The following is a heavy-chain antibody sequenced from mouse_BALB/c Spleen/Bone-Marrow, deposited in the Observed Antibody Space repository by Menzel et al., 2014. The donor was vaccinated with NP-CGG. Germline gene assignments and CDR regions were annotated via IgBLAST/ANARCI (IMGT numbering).Heavy chain of an antibody. CDR2: IDPANGNT. J-gene: IGHJ4*01. CDR1: GFNIKDTY. CDR3: ALLLRYYAMDY. V-gene: IGHV14-3*02. D-gene: IGHD1-1*01. Sequence: VQLKQSGAELVKPGASVKLSCTVPGFNIKDTYMHWVKQRPEQGLEWIGRIDPANGNTKYDPKFQGKATITADTSSNTAYLQLSSLTSEDTAVYYCALLLRYYAMDYWGQGTSVTVSS.